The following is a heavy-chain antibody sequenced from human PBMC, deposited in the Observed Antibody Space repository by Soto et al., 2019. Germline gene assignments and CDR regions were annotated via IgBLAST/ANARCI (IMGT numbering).Heavy chain of an antibody. J-gene: IGHJ5*02. V-gene: IGHV4-31*03. CDR3: AREGCGGGSCYGVAYNWFDP. Sequence: QVQLQESGPGLVKPSQTLSLTCTVSGGSISSGGYYWSWIRQHPGKGLEWIGYIYYSGSTYYNPSLKSRVTISVDTSKNQFSLKLSSVTAADTAVYYCAREGCGGGSCYGVAYNWFDPWGQGTLVTVSS. CDR2: IYYSGST. D-gene: IGHD2-15*01. CDR1: GGSISSGGYY.